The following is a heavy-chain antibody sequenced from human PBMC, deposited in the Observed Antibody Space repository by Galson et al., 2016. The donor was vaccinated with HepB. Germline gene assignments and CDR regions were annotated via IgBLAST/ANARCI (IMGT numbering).Heavy chain of an antibody. CDR2: ISSYNGNT. J-gene: IGHJ6*02. CDR1: GYTFSSYG. V-gene: IGHV1-18*01. CDR3: ARLWVRGVITYNYNYGMDV. D-gene: IGHD3-10*01. Sequence: SVKVSCKASGYTFSSYGITWVRQAPGQGLEWMGWISSYNGNTKYAQTFQGRVTMTTDTSTSTAYMEVRSLRSDDTAVYSCARLWVRGVITYNYNYGMDVWGQGTTVTVSS.